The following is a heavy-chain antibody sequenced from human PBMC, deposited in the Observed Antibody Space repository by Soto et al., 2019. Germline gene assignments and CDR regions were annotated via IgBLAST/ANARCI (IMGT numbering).Heavy chain of an antibody. V-gene: IGHV6-1*01. CDR1: GDSVSSNSAA. D-gene: IGHD1-1*01. CDR2: TFYMSKWYN. CDR3: ARVRYNWNDAYYYMDI. Sequence: SQTLSLPCAISGDSVSSNSAAWNWIRQSPSRGLEWLGRTFYMSKWYNDYAVSVKGRITINPDTSKNQFSLQLNSVTPEDTAVYYCARVRYNWNDAYYYMDIWGKGTTVTVSS. J-gene: IGHJ6*03.